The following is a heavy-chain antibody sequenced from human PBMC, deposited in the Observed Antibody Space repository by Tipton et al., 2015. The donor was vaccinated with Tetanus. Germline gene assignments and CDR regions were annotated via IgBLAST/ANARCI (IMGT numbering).Heavy chain of an antibody. V-gene: IGHV4-30-2*01. J-gene: IGHJ6*02. D-gene: IGHD4-11*01. CDR2: IYQTDST. CDR1: GGLITTGGYS. Sequence: TLSLTCNVSGGLITTGGYSWGWIRQPPGQGLEWLGYIYQTDSTYYNPSVRSRLTLSLQRSKNQVSLKLSSVTAADAAVYYCARDPGHSVDVWGQGTTVTVSS. CDR3: ARDPGHSVDV.